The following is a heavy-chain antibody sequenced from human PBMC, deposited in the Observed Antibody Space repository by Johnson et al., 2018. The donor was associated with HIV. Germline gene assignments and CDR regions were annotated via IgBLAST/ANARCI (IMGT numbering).Heavy chain of an antibody. D-gene: IGHD3-22*01. V-gene: IGHV3-23*04. Sequence: VKLVESGGGLVQPGGSLRLSCAASGFTFSSYAMSWVRQAPGKGLEWVSAISGSGGSTYYADSVKGRFTISRDNSKNTLYLQMNSLRAEDTAVYYCAKCVVYGESPDYYYDSSGYSTHRDDAFDIWGQGTMVTVSS. CDR1: GFTFSSYA. CDR2: ISGSGGST. J-gene: IGHJ3*02. CDR3: AKCVVYGESPDYYYDSSGYSTHRDDAFDI.